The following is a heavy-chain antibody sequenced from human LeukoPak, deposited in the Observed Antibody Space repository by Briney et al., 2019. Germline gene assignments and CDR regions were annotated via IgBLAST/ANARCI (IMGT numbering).Heavy chain of an antibody. D-gene: IGHD3-3*01. Sequence: GASVKVSCKASGYTFTGYYIYWVRQAPGQGLEWMGWIDPNTGGTNYAQKFQGRVTMTRDTSISTAYMDLSSLRSDDTAVYYCARGKTIFGVLINAFDIWGQGTMVTVSS. J-gene: IGHJ3*02. CDR2: IDPNTGGT. CDR1: GYTFTGYY. CDR3: ARGKTIFGVLINAFDI. V-gene: IGHV1-2*02.